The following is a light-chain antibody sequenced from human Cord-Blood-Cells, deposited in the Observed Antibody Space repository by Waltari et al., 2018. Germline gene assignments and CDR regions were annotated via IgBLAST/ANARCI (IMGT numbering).Light chain of an antibody. J-gene: IGKJ5*01. CDR2: AAS. CDR1: QSLSSY. CDR3: QQSYSTPIT. Sequence: DIQKTQSPSSLSSSVGDRVTIPCRASQSLSSYLNWYQQKPGKAPKLLIYAASSLQSGVPSRFSGSGSGTDFTLTISSLQPEDFATYYCQQSYSTPITFGQGTRLEIK. V-gene: IGKV1-39*01.